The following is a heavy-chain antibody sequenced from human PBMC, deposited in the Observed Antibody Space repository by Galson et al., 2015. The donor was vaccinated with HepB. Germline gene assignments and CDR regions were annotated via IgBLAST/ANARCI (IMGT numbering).Heavy chain of an antibody. V-gene: IGHV1-18*01. CDR1: GYPFRNYG. D-gene: IGHD3-22*01. J-gene: IGHJ5*02. CDR3: ARGPDSTGVHNWFDP. CDR2: ITIYNGNT. Sequence: SVKVSCKASGYPFRNYGITWVRQAPGQGLEWMGWITIYNGNTNYAPELQGRVTMTTDTSTTTAYMELRSLAPDDTGVYYCARGPDSTGVHNWFDPWGQGTLVTVSS.